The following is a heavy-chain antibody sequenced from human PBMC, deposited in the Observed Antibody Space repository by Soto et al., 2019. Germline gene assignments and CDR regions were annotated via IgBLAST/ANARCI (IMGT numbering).Heavy chain of an antibody. CDR3: ARVGYNWNSTDYYYYMDV. CDR1: GYTFTSYA. CDR2: INAGNGNT. J-gene: IGHJ6*03. V-gene: IGHV1-3*01. Sequence: ASVKVSCKASGYTFTSYAMHWVRQAPGQRLEWMGWINAGNGNTKYSQKFQGRVTITRDTSASTAYMELSSLRSEDTAVYYCARVGYNWNSTDYYYYMDVWGKGTTVTVSS. D-gene: IGHD1-7*01.